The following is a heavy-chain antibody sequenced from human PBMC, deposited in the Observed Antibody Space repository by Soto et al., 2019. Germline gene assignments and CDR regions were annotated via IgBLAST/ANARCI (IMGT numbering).Heavy chain of an antibody. V-gene: IGHV1-2*02. CDR2: INPNSGGT. Sequence: GASVKVSCKASGYTFTGYYMHWVRQAPGQGLEWMGWINPNSGGTNYAQKFQGRVTMTRDTSISTAYMELSRLRSDDTAVYYCAREGVVPAAIPDSPLFDSWGQGTLVTVSS. CDR3: AREGVVPAAIPDSPLFDS. CDR1: GYTFTGYY. J-gene: IGHJ5*01. D-gene: IGHD2-2*02.